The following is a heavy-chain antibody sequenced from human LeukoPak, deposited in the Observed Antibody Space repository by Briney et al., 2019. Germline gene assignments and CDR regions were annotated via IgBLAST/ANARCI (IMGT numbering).Heavy chain of an antibody. J-gene: IGHJ6*03. CDR1: GYTFTSYD. Sequence: ASVKVSCKASGYTFTSYDINWVRQATGQGLEWMGWMNPNSGNTGYAQKFQGRVTITRNTSISTAYMELSSLRSEDTAVYYCARGCPWQWLVPASYYYYYYMDVWGKGTTVTVSS. D-gene: IGHD6-19*01. CDR2: MNPNSGNT. CDR3: ARGCPWQWLVPASYYYYYYMDV. V-gene: IGHV1-8*03.